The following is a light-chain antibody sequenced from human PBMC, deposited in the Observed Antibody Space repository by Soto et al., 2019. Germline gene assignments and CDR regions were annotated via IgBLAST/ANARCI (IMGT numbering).Light chain of an antibody. J-gene: IGKJ5*01. CDR1: QNVRNH. Sequence: EIVTPQSPASLSVSPGKRATFSCRSSQNVRNHLAWYHQTPGQAPRLLIYGASTRATAIPARFSGGGSGTDFTLTICSLEPEDFAVYYCQQRSNWPPIAVGQGTRLEI. CDR3: QQRSNWPPIA. V-gene: IGKV3-11*01. CDR2: GAS.